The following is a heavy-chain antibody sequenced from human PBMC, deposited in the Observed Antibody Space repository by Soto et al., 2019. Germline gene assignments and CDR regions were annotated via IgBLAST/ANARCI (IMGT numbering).Heavy chain of an antibody. V-gene: IGHV4-39*01. CDR2: IYYSGST. D-gene: IGHD3-3*01. J-gene: IGHJ4*02. CDR3: ARHEWRPTTNYYFDY. CDR1: GGSISSSSYY. Sequence: SETLSLTCTVSGGSISSSSYYWGWIRQPPGKGLEWIGSIYYSGSTYHNPSLKSRVTISVDTSKNQFSLKLSSVTAADTAVYYCARHEWRPTTNYYFDYWGQGTLVTVSS.